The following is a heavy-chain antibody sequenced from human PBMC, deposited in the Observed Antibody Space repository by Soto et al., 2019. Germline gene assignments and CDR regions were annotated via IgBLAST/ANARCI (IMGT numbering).Heavy chain of an antibody. Sequence: GESLKISCKASGYRFTINWIGWVRQMPGKGLEWMGIIYPGDSDTRFSPSFQGQVTMSADKSISTVYLHWSSLKASDTAMYYCARQAVGAFDIWGQGTMVTVSS. CDR3: ARQAVGAFDI. V-gene: IGHV5-51*01. J-gene: IGHJ3*02. D-gene: IGHD1-26*01. CDR2: IYPGDSDT. CDR1: GYRFTINW.